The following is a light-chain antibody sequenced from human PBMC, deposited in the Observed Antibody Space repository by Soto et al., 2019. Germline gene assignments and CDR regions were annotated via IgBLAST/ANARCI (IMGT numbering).Light chain of an antibody. Sequence: EIVLTQSPGTLSLSPGERATLSCRASQSVSSKDLAWFQQKPGQAPRLLIYGASSRATGIPDRFSGSGSGKEFTLIISRLEPEDFAVYYCQQYGSSPPFTFGPGTKVDIK. V-gene: IGKV3-20*01. CDR2: GAS. CDR1: QSVSSKD. J-gene: IGKJ3*01. CDR3: QQYGSSPPFT.